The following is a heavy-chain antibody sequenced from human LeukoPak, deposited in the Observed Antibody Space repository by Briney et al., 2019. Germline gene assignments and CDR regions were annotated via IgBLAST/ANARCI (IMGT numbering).Heavy chain of an antibody. J-gene: IGHJ4*02. CDR1: GGSISSYY. CDR2: IYTSGST. D-gene: IGHD6-19*01. V-gene: IGHV4-4*07. CDR3: ASISVDGTGKYFDY. Sequence: PSETLSLTCTVSGGSISSYYWSWIRQPAGKGLEWIGRIYTSGSTNYNPSLKSRVTMSVDTSKNQFSLKLSSVTAADTAVYYCASISVDGTGKYFDYWGQGTLVTVSS.